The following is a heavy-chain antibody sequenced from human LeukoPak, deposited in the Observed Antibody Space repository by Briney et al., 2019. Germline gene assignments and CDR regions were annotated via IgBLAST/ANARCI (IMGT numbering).Heavy chain of an antibody. J-gene: IGHJ4*02. CDR2: MYYSGST. V-gene: IGHV4-59*01. CDR3: ARSSEWPFFDY. CDR1: GGSFSGYY. D-gene: IGHD6-19*01. Sequence: SETLSLTCAVYGGSFSGYYWSCIRQPPGKGLEWIGYMYYSGSTNYNPSLKSRVTISVETSKNQFSLKLSSVTAADTAVYYCARSSEWPFFDYWGQGTLVTVSS.